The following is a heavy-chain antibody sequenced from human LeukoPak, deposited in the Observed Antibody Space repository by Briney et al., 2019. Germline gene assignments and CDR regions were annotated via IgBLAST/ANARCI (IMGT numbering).Heavy chain of an antibody. Sequence: PGGSLRLSCAASGFTFSSYAMSWVRQAPGKGLEWVSAISGSGGSTYYADSVKGRFTISRDNSKNTLYLQMNSLRAEDTAAYYCAKDSAGGLDGGYYYSYYFDYWGQGTLVTVSS. D-gene: IGHD3-22*01. CDR1: GFTFSSYA. J-gene: IGHJ4*02. CDR3: AKDSAGGLDGGYYYSYYFDY. CDR2: ISGSGGST. V-gene: IGHV3-23*01.